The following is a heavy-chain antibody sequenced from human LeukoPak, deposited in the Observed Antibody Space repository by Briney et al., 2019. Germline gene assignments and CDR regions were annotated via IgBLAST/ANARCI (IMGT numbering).Heavy chain of an antibody. CDR1: GFTFSSHW. CDR2: INSDGSRT. D-gene: IGHD3-22*01. Sequence: GGSLRLSCAASGFTFSSHWMHWVRQGPGKGLVWVSRINSDGSRTIYADSVKGRFTISRDSAKSTLYLQMNSLRAEDTAVYYCAREVGDYYDSSGSFGYWGQGTLVTVSS. J-gene: IGHJ4*02. CDR3: AREVGDYYDSSGSFGY. V-gene: IGHV3-74*01.